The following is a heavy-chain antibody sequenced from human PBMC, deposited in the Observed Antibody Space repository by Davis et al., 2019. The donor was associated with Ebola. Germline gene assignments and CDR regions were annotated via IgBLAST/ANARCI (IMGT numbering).Heavy chain of an antibody. J-gene: IGHJ4*02. CDR1: GFIFDNYG. V-gene: IGHV3-48*04. Sequence: GESLKIPCTASGFIFDNYGMSWVRQAPGKGLEWISYISDSGSTTYYTDSVKGRFTISRDNAKNSLYLQMNTLRVEDTAIYYCVPGTWIRGQGTLVTVSS. D-gene: IGHD5-18*01. CDR3: VPGTWI. CDR2: ISDSGSTT.